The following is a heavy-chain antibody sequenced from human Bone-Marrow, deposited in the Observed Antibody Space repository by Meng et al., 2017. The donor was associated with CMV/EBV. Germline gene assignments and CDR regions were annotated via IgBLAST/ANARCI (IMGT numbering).Heavy chain of an antibody. D-gene: IGHD3-3*01. CDR3: ARDLVGYDFWSGYSKAETYYGMDV. J-gene: IGHJ6*02. CDR2: ISSSSSYI. Sequence: GESLKISCAASGFTFSSYGMNWVRQALGKGLEWVSSISSSSSYIYYADSVKGRFTIPRDNAKNSLYLQMNSLRAEDTAVYYCARDLVGYDFWSGYSKAETYYGMDVWGQGTTVTVSS. CDR1: GFTFSSYG. V-gene: IGHV3-21*01.